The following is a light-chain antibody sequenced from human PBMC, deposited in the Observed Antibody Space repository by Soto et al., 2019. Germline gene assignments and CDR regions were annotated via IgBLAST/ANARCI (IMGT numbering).Light chain of an antibody. J-gene: IGKJ4*01. Sequence: EIVLTQSPGTLSLSPGERATLSCRASQSVSSSYLAWYQQKPGQAPRLLIYGASSRATGIPDRFSGSGSATDFTLTISRLEPEDFAGYYCQQYGSSPLLTFGGGTKVEIK. CDR3: QQYGSSPLLT. V-gene: IGKV3-20*01. CDR2: GAS. CDR1: QSVSSSY.